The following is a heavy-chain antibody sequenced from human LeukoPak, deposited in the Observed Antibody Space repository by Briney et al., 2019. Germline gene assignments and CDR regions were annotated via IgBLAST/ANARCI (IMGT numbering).Heavy chain of an antibody. CDR3: ASRITMVRGVIKVSYYYYGMDV. Sequence: PGGSLRPSCAASGFTFSSYSMNWVRQAPGKGLEWVSSISSSSSYIYYADSVKGRFAISRDNAKNSLYLQMNSLRAEDTAVYYCASRITMVRGVIKVSYYYYGMDVWGKGTTVTVSS. V-gene: IGHV3-21*01. D-gene: IGHD3-10*01. CDR2: ISSSSSYI. CDR1: GFTFSSYS. J-gene: IGHJ6*04.